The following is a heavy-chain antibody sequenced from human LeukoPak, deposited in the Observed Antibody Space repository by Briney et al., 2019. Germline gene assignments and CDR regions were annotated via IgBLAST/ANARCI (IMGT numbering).Heavy chain of an antibody. CDR1: GFTFSSYG. CDR3: ARARYYYDSSGYYFDY. Sequence: GGSLRLSCAASGFTFSSYGMHWVRQAPGKGLEWVAVIWYDGSNKYYADSVKGRFTISRDNSKNTLYLQMNSLRAEDTAVYYCARARYYYDSSGYYFDYWGQGTLVTVSS. V-gene: IGHV3-33*01. D-gene: IGHD3-22*01. J-gene: IGHJ4*02. CDR2: IWYDGSNK.